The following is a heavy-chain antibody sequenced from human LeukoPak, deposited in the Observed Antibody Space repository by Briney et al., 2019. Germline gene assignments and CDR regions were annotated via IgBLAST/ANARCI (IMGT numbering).Heavy chain of an antibody. D-gene: IGHD3-16*01. J-gene: IGHJ3*02. V-gene: IGHV3-11*01. CDR2: ISSSGSTI. CDR1: GFTFSDYY. CDR3: ANWESPMAFDI. Sequence: GGSLRLSCAASGFTFSDYYMSWIRQAPGKGLEWVSYISSSGSTIYYADSVKGRFTISRDNAKNTLYLQMNSLRAEDTGVYYCANWESPMAFDIWGQGTMVTVSS.